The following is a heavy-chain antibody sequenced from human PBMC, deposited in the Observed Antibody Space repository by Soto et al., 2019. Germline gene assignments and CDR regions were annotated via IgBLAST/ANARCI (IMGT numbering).Heavy chain of an antibody. J-gene: IGHJ6*02. D-gene: IGHD3-10*01. Sequence: GGSLRLSCAASGFTFSSYGMHWVRQAAGKGLEWVAVIWYDGSNKYYADSVKGRFTISRDNSKNTLYLQMNSLRAEDTAVYYCARVRRITMVRGVLPYYYGMDVWGQGTTVTVSS. V-gene: IGHV3-33*01. CDR2: IWYDGSNK. CDR3: ARVRRITMVRGVLPYYYGMDV. CDR1: GFTFSSYG.